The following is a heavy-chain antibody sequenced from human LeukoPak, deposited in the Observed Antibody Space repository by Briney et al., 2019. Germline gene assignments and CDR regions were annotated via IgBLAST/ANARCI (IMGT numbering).Heavy chain of an antibody. D-gene: IGHD3-10*01. CDR2: IYYSGGT. V-gene: IGHV4-59*01. CDR1: GGSISSYY. CDR3: AREYGSGPYTFGY. J-gene: IGHJ4*02. Sequence: SETLSLTCTVSGGSISSYYWSWIRQPPGKGLEWIGYIYYSGGTNYNPSLKSRVTISVDTSKNQFSLKLSSVTAADTAVYYCAREYGSGPYTFGYWGQGTLVTVSS.